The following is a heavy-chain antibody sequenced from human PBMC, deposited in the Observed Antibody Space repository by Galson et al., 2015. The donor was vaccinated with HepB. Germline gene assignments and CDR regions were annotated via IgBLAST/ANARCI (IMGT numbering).Heavy chain of an antibody. Sequence: SLRLSCAASGLTFSSYAMSWVRQAPGKGLEWVSALSGGGASTYYADSVKGRFTISRDNSKNTLYLQMNSLRAEDTAVYYCAKEEVGAQGAAFDIWGQGTMVTVSS. J-gene: IGHJ3*02. V-gene: IGHV3-23*01. CDR3: AKEEVGAQGAAFDI. CDR2: LSGGGAST. D-gene: IGHD1-26*01. CDR1: GLTFSSYA.